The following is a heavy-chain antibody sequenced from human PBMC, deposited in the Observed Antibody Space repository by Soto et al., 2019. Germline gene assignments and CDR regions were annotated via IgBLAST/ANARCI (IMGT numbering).Heavy chain of an antibody. D-gene: IGHD4-17*01. Sequence: QVQLVESGGGLVKPGGYLRLSCAASGFIFSDYYMNWIRQAPGKGLEWVSYISTSSSYTNYADSVNGRFTISRDNAKNSLYLQMNSLRAEDTAVYYYARDMKDGEYVDYWGQGTLGIVSS. J-gene: IGHJ4*02. CDR1: GFIFSDYY. V-gene: IGHV3-11*06. CDR2: ISTSSSYT. CDR3: ARDMKDGEYVDY.